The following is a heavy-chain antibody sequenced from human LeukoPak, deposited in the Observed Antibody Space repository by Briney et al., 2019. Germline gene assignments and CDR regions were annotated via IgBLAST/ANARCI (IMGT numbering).Heavy chain of an antibody. Sequence: SENLSLTCTVSGGSISRYYWSWIRQTPGKGLEWFGYISDSGTTNYNPSLKSRVTISVDTSKKEFSLKLSSVNAADTAVYYCARETSQKGAHYMDVWGKGTTVTISS. D-gene: IGHD3-16*01. CDR3: ARETSQKGAHYMDV. V-gene: IGHV4-59*01. J-gene: IGHJ6*03. CDR1: GGSISRYY. CDR2: ISDSGTT.